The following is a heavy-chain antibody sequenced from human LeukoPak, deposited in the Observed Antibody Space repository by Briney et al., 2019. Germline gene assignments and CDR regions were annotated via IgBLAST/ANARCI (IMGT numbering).Heavy chain of an antibody. Sequence: PGGSLRLSCAASGFTFSFYSMNWVRQAPGKGLEWISYITSNSGAIYYADSVKGRFIISRDNAKNFLSLQMNSLRDEDTAIYYCARSVEGHFDYWGQGTLVTVSS. J-gene: IGHJ4*02. V-gene: IGHV3-48*02. D-gene: IGHD2-21*01. CDR3: ARSVEGHFDY. CDR2: ITSNSGAI. CDR1: GFTFSFYS.